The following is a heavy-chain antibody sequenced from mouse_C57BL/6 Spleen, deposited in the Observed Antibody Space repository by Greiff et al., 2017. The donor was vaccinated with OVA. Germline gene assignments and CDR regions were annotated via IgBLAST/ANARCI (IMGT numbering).Heavy chain of an antibody. D-gene: IGHD1-1*01. J-gene: IGHJ4*01. V-gene: IGHV2-3*01. CDR1: GFSLTSYG. Sequence: VQGVESGPGLVAPSQSLSITCTVSGFSLTSYGVSWVRQPPGKGLEWLGVIWGDGSTNYHSALISRLSISKDNSKSQVFLKLNSLQTDDTATYYCAKAIYGSSYEEVGHYAMDYWGQGTSVTVSS. CDR2: IWGDGST. CDR3: AKAIYGSSYEEVGHYAMDY.